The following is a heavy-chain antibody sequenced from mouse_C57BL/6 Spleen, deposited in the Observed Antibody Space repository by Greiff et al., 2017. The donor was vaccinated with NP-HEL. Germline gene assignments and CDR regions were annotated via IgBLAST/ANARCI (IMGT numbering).Heavy chain of an antibody. J-gene: IGHJ2*01. CDR3: TRQGYYGSSLFDY. Sequence: EVQLQESGGGLVQPGGSMKLSCAASGFTFSDAWMDWVRQSPEKGLEWVAEIRNKANNHATYYAESVKGRFTISRDDSKSSVYLQMNSLRAEDTGIYYCTRQGYYGSSLFDYWGQGTTLTVSS. D-gene: IGHD1-1*01. CDR2: IRNKANNHAT. CDR1: GFTFSDAW. V-gene: IGHV6-6*01.